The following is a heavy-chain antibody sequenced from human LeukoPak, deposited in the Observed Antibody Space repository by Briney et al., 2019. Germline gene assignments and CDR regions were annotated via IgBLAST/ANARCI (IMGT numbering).Heavy chain of an antibody. CDR2: ICPGDSDT. D-gene: IGHD2-15*01. V-gene: IGHV5-51*01. CDR1: GYIFTSYW. Sequence: GASLQISCKGSGYIFTSYWIGWVRQLPGKGLEWMGIICPGDSDTRYSPSFQGQVTISADKSISTAYLQWSSLKASDTAMYYCARASVDDALDIWDQGTMVTVSS. J-gene: IGHJ3*02. CDR3: ARASVDDALDI.